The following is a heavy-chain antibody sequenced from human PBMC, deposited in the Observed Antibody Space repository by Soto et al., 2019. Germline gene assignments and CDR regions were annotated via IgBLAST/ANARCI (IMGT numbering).Heavy chain of an antibody. V-gene: IGHV3-48*01. CDR3: LNRDYY. Sequence: EEQLLESGGGLVQPGGSLRLSCAASGFSFSTHYMNWVRQTPGKGLEWVSSINRDSTVIKYADSVKGRFTISRDNARNSLSLQVSSLSADDTPGDYSLNRDYYVGPGTLVTVSS. CDR1: GFSFSTHY. J-gene: IGHJ4*01. CDR2: INRDSTVI.